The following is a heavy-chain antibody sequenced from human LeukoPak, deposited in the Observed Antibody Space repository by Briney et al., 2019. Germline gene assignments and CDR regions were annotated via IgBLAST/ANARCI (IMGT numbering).Heavy chain of an antibody. CDR2: IYGGGRT. J-gene: IGHJ5*02. V-gene: IGHV3-66*01. D-gene: IGHD3-9*01. CDR1: GFTASTNY. Sequence: GGSLRLSCAASGFTASTNYVSWVRQAPGKGLEWVSVIYGGGRTSYADSVKGRFTISRDNSKNTLYLQMNSLRAEDTAVYYCFIFQNDILTVDDHWGQGTQVTVST. CDR3: FIFQNDILTVDDH.